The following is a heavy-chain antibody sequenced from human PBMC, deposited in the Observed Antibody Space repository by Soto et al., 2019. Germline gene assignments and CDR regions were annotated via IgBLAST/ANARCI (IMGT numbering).Heavy chain of an antibody. J-gene: IGHJ6*02. Sequence: EVQLVESGGGLVQPGESLKLSCAASGFTFRGSAMHWVRQASGKGLEWVGRIRTKANSYATAYAASVQGRFTISRDDSKSTAYLQMNSLKTEDTAVYYCTGSLLAYCSGGKCHTDYYYDGMDVWGQGTAVTVSS. V-gene: IGHV3-73*02. D-gene: IGHD2-15*01. CDR1: GFTFRGSA. CDR3: TGSLLAYCSGGKCHTDYYYDGMDV. CDR2: IRTKANSYAT.